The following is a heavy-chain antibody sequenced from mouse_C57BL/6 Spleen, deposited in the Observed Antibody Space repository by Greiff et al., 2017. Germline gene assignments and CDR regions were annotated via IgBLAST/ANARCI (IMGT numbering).Heavy chain of an antibody. CDR2: IDPETGGT. Sequence: LVGPGASVTLSCKASGYTFTDYEMHWVKQTPVHGLEWIGAIDPETGGTAYNQKFKGKAILTADKSSSTAYMELRSLTSEDSAVYYCTRDGLLLRYFDYWGQGTTLTVSS. CDR3: TRDGLLLRYFDY. J-gene: IGHJ2*01. V-gene: IGHV1-15*01. D-gene: IGHD1-1*01. CDR1: GYTFTDYE.